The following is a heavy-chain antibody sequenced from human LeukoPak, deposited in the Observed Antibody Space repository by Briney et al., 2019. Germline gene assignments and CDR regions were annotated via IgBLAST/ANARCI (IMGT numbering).Heavy chain of an antibody. Sequence: SETLSLTCAVYGGSFSGYYWSWIRQPPGKGLEWIGEINHSGSTNYNPSLKSRVTISVDTSKNQFSLKLSSVTAADTAVYYCARLRIHNGDSRDYWGQGTLVTVSS. D-gene: IGHD4-17*01. CDR1: GGSFSGYY. J-gene: IGHJ4*02. V-gene: IGHV4-34*01. CDR2: INHSGST. CDR3: ARLRIHNGDSRDY.